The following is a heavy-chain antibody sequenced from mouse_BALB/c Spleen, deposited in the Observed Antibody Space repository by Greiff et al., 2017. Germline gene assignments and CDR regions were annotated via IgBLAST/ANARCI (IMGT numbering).Heavy chain of an antibody. CDR2: IDPANGNT. CDR3: AMGYFDV. V-gene: IGHV14-3*02. J-gene: IGHJ1*01. CDR1: GFNIKDTY. Sequence: EVQLQESGAELVKPGASVKLSCTASGFNIKDTYMHWVKQRPEQGLEWIGRIDPANGNTKYDPKFQGKATITADTSSNTAYLQLSSLTSEDTAVYYCAMGYFDVWGAGTTVTVSS.